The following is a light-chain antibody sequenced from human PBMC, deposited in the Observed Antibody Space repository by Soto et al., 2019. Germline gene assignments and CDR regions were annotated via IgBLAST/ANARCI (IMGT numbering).Light chain of an antibody. J-gene: IGKJ1*01. Sequence: DIQMTQSPSTLSGSVGDRVTITCRASKTISSWLAWYQQKPGKAPKLLIYNTSTLKSGDATSFSGSGSGTEFTLTISSLQLDDFAPYYCQHYNSYSETVGQGTKVELK. CDR3: QHYNSYSET. V-gene: IGKV1-5*03. CDR2: NTS. CDR1: KTISSW.